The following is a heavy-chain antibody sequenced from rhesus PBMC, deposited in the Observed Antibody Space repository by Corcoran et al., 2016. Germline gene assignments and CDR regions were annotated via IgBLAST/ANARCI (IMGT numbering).Heavy chain of an antibody. J-gene: IGHJ4*01. V-gene: IGHV3S5*01. CDR3: AKPTQRYSNYVDYFDY. CDR2: ISYTGGSP. CDR1: GFTFSSYG. D-gene: IGHD4-23*01. Sequence: EVQLVETGGGLVQPGGSLRLSCAASGFTFSSYGMSWVRQAPGKGLEWVSGISYTGGSPYYEDSLKGRVTISRDNSKNTLSLQRNSLRAEDTAVYYCAKPTQRYSNYVDYFDYWGQGVLVTVSS.